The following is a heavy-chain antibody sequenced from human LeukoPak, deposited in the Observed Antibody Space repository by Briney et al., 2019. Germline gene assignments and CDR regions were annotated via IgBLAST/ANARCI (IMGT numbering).Heavy chain of an antibody. CDR1: GYTFTSYY. V-gene: IGHV1-46*01. J-gene: IGHJ4*02. D-gene: IGHD1-1*01. CDR2: INPSGGST. CDR3: ARVVKNWNDLNYFDY. Sequence: ASVKVSCKASGYTFTSYYMHWVRQAPGQGLEWMGIINPSGGSTSYAQKFQGRVTMTRDTSTSTVYMELSSLRSEATAVYYCARVVKNWNDLNYFDYWGQGTLVTVSS.